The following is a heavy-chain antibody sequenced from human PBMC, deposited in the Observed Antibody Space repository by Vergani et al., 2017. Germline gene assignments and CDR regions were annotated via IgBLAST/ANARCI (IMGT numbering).Heavy chain of an antibody. CDR2: INTGNGNT. V-gene: IGHV1-3*04. J-gene: IGHJ4*02. CDR3: ARGGSIGY. CDR1: GYTFTSYA. D-gene: IGHD3-10*01. Sequence: QVQLVQSGAEVKKPGASVKVSCKASGYTFTSYAMHWVRQAPGQRLEWMGWINTGNGNTKYSQKFQGRVTMTTDTSTSTAYMELRSLRSDDTAVYYCARGGSIGYWGQGTLVTVSS.